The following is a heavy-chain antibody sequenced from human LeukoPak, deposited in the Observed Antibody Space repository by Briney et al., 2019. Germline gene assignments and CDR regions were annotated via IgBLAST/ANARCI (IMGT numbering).Heavy chain of an antibody. V-gene: IGHV3-74*01. Sequence: GGSLRLSCAASGFTFSSYWMHWVRQAPGKGLVWVSRINSDGSSTSYADSVKGRFTISRDNAKNTLYLQMNSLRAEDTAVYYCAKRATVTTFGHCDYWGQGTLVTVSS. CDR2: INSDGSST. D-gene: IGHD4-17*01. CDR1: GFTFSSYW. CDR3: AKRATVTTFGHCDY. J-gene: IGHJ4*02.